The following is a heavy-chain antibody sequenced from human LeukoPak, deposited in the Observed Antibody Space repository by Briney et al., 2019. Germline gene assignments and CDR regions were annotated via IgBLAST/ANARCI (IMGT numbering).Heavy chain of an antibody. V-gene: IGHV3-23*01. J-gene: IGHJ5*02. CDR3: ARGGIMITFGGVIKRLNWFDP. CDR2: ISGSGGST. D-gene: IGHD3-16*02. CDR1: GFTFSNYG. Sequence: GGSLRLSCAASGFTFSNYGMSWVRQAPGKGLEWVSSISGSGGSTYYAESVKGRFTISRDNSKNTLYLQMNSLRAEDTAVYYCARGGIMITFGGVIKRLNWFDPWGQGTLVTVSS.